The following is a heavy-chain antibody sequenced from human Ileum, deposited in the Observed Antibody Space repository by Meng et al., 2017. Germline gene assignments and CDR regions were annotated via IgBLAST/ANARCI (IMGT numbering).Heavy chain of an antibody. CDR1: GITFSDYY. Sequence: QVQLVESGGGLGKAGGYLRLSCAASGITFSDYYMSWIRQAPGKGLEWVSYISNSGSNIYYVDSVKGRFTISRDNAKNSLYLQMNSLRAEDTAVYYCATLSYSSLGYWGQGTLVTVSS. V-gene: IGHV3-11*01. CDR2: ISNSGSNI. D-gene: IGHD1-26*01. J-gene: IGHJ4*02. CDR3: ATLSYSSLGY.